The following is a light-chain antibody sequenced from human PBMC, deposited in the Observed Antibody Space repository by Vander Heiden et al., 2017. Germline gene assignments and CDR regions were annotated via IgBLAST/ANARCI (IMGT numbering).Light chain of an antibody. CDR2: YKSDSDK. CDR3: MICLSSAVI. V-gene: IGLV5-45*03. CDR1: SGSKVGTYR. J-gene: IGLJ2*01. Sequence: QAVLTQPSSLSASPGAPARLTCHLHSGSKVGTYRIYWYQQKPGSPPQYLLRYKSDSDKHQGSGVPIRFSGSKDASANAGILLISGLQAEDEADYYCMICLSSAVIFGGGTKLTVL.